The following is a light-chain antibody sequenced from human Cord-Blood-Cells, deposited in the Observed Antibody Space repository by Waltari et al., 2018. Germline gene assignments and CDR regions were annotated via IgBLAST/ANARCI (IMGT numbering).Light chain of an antibody. V-gene: IGLV2-14*03. CDR3: SSYTSSSTWV. CDR1: SSDVGGYNY. J-gene: IGLJ3*02. CDR2: DVS. Sequence: QSALTQPASVSGSPGQSITISCTGTSSDVGGYNYVSCYQQHPGKAPKLMICDVSNRPSGVSTRFSGSKSGKTASLTISGLQAEDEADYYCSSYTSSSTWVFGGGTKLTVL.